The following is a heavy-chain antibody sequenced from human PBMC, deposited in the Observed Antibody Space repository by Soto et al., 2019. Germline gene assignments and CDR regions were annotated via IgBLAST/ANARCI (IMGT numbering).Heavy chain of an antibody. V-gene: IGHV3-30-3*01. CDR1: GFTFSRYA. Sequence: GGSLRLSCAASGFTFSRYAMHWVRQAPGKGLEWVAVISYDGNNKYYANSVKGRFTVSRDNSKNTLYLQMTSLRAEDTAVYYCARGGGDIVLVPAAYTQNWFDPWGQGTLATVSS. J-gene: IGHJ5*02. CDR2: ISYDGNNK. D-gene: IGHD2-2*01. CDR3: ARGGGDIVLVPAAYTQNWFDP.